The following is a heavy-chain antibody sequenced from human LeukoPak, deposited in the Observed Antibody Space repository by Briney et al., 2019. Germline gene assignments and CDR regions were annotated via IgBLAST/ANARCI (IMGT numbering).Heavy chain of an antibody. J-gene: IGHJ4*02. D-gene: IGHD3-3*01. CDR3: ARNGGFGAACDY. CDR1: GGTFSSYA. V-gene: IGHV1-69*01. Sequence: SVKVSCKASGGTFSSYAISWVRQAPGQGLEWMGGIIPIFGTANYAQKFQGRVTITADESTSTAYMELSSLRSEDTAVYYCARNGGFGAACDYWGQGTLVTVSS. CDR2: IIPIFGTA.